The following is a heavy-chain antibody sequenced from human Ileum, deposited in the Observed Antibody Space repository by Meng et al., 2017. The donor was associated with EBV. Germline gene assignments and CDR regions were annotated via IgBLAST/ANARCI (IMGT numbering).Heavy chain of an antibody. CDR3: VRRGSGKFHDY. Sequence: LQLRDSGPGRVNPWPALPLTFSVSGGSIDTYRDSGGWTRGPPWRGLRWIVTMYSSGITYYGPSHYSRVTISVDTTRNRFCVRLNSVTGADTAVYYCVRRGSGKFHDYWGQGTLVTVSS. CDR1: GGSIDTYRDS. V-gene: IGHV4-39*01. CDR2: MYSSGIT. D-gene: IGHD3-10*01. J-gene: IGHJ4*02.